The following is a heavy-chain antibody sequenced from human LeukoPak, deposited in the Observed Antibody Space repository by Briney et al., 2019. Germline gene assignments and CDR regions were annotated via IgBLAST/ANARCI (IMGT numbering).Heavy chain of an antibody. V-gene: IGHV4-59*01. CDR1: GGSISSYY. J-gene: IGHJ5*02. D-gene: IGHD5-12*01. Sequence: PSETLSLTCTVSGGSISSYYWSWIRQPPGKGLEWIGYIYYSGSTNYNPSLKSRVTISVDTSKNQFSLKLSSVTAADTAVYYCASDGYDQRGARNWFDPWGQGTLVTVSS. CDR3: ASDGYDQRGARNWFDP. CDR2: IYYSGST.